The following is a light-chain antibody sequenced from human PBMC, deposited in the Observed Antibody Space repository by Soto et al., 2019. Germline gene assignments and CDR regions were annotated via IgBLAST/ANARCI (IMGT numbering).Light chain of an antibody. J-gene: IGKJ2*01. V-gene: IGKV1-5*03. CDR3: QQYSTYPYI. Sequence: DIQMTQSPSTLCASVGDRVTITCRASQSINRWLAWYQQKPGKAPKLLIYKASTLESGVPSRFSGGGIGTEFSLSISSLQPDDFATYYCQQYSTYPYIFGQGTKVEIK. CDR2: KAS. CDR1: QSINRW.